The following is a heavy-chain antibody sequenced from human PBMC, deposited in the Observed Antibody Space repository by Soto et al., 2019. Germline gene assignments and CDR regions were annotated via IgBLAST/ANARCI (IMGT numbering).Heavy chain of an antibody. V-gene: IGHV1-2*04. D-gene: IGHD2-8*01. J-gene: IGHJ6*02. CDR1: GYTFTGYY. Sequence: ASVKVSCKASGYTFTGYYMHWVRQAPGQGLEWMGWINPNSGGTNYAQRFQGWVTMTTDTSISTAYMELSRLRSDDTAVYYCARLPTCSNGVCYGSYGMDVWGQGTTVTVSS. CDR3: ARLPTCSNGVCYGSYGMDV. CDR2: INPNSGGT.